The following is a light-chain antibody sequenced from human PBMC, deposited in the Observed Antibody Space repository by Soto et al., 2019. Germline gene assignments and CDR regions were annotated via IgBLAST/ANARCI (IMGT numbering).Light chain of an antibody. J-gene: IGLJ2*01. CDR3: VTWDDSLKGVV. Sequence: QSVLTQPPSASGTAGQRVTIFCSGSSSNIAGNSVNGYQQLPGTAPKLPLYTNNQRPSGVPERFSGSKSGTSASLASRGLQAEEEAEYYCVTWDDSLKGVVFGGGTKLTVL. V-gene: IGLV1-44*01. CDR2: TNN. CDR1: SSNIAGNS.